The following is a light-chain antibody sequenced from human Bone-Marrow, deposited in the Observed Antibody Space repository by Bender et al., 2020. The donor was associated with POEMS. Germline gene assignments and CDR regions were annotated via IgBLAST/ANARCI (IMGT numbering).Light chain of an antibody. V-gene: IGLV1-44*01. CDR3: SSYAGSNGEVL. J-gene: IGLJ3*02. Sequence: QSVLTQPPSASGTPGQRVTISCSGGSSNIGAHAVNWYQHLPGTAPKLLIYSSHRRPSEVPDRFSGSRSGTSASLAISGLQSEDEAEYYCSSYAGSNGEVLFGGGTKLTVL. CDR2: SSH. CDR1: SSNIGAHA.